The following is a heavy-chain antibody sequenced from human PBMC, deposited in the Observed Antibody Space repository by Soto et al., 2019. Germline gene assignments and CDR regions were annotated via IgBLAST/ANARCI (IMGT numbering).Heavy chain of an antibody. D-gene: IGHD5-18*01. V-gene: IGHV1-18*01. CDR2: ISAYNGNT. CDR3: ARRDIQLGFNDAFDI. Sequence: QVQLVQSGAEVKKPGASVKVSCKASGYTFTSYGISWVRQAPGQGLEWMGWISAYNGNTNYAQKLQGRVTMTTDTSTGTAYMELGSLRSDDTAVYYCARRDIQLGFNDAFDIWGQGTMVTVSS. J-gene: IGHJ3*02. CDR1: GYTFTSYG.